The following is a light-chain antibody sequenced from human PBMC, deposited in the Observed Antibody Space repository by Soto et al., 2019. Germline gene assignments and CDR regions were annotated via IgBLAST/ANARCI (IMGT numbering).Light chain of an antibody. Sequence: IQLTQSPSSLSASVGDRVTITCRASQGISSYLAWYQQKPGKAPKLLIYAASTLQSGVPSRFSGSGSGTDFTLIISSLQAEDFATYYCQQLNSYPLFTFGPGTKVDIK. CDR1: QGISSY. CDR3: QQLNSYPLFT. J-gene: IGKJ3*01. V-gene: IGKV1-9*01. CDR2: AAS.